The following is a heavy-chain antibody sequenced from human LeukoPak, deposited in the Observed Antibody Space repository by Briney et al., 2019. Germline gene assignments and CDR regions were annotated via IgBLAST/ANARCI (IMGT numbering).Heavy chain of an antibody. CDR2: IFPSSDEI. V-gene: IGHV3-23*01. J-gene: IGHJ4*02. CDR1: GFTFSDFP. D-gene: IGHD3-3*01. Sequence: GGSLRLSCAASGFTFSDFPMIWVRQAPGKGLEWVSSIFPSSDEIHYADSVKGRFTISRDNSRSTLSLQMDSLRAEDTAVYYCAKDRGGIFGVVRRLTYYFDSWGQGTLVTVSS. CDR3: AKDRGGIFGVVRRLTYYFDS.